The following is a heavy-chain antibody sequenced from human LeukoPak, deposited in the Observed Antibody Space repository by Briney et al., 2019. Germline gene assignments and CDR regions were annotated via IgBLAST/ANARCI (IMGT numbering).Heavy chain of an antibody. D-gene: IGHD3-22*01. CDR1: GFTFSSYS. V-gene: IGHV3-21*01. J-gene: IGHJ4*02. CDR2: ISSSSSYI. Sequence: PGGSLRLSCAASGFTFSSYSMNWVRQAPGKGLEWVSSISSSSSYIYYADSVKGRFTISRDNAKNSLYLQMNSLRAEDTAVYYCARDRQYCDSSGYPSFFDYWGQGTLVTVSS. CDR3: ARDRQYCDSSGYPSFFDY.